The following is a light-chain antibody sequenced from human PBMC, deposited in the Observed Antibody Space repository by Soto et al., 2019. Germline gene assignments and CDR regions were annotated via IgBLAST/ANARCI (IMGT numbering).Light chain of an antibody. V-gene: IGLV2-14*01. J-gene: IGLJ1*01. CDR1: SSDVGAYTS. CDR3: SSYTSDNRDYV. CDR2: EVN. Sequence: QSVLTQPASVSGSPGQSITISCTGTSSDVGAYTSVSWYQHHPGKAPKVMIYEVNKRPSGISNRFSGSKSVNTASLTISGLKPEDEAHYYCSSYTSDNRDYVFGTGTKVTVL.